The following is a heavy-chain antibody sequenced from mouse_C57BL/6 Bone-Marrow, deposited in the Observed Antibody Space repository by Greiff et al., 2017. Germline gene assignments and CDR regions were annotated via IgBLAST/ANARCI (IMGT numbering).Heavy chain of an antibody. J-gene: IGHJ1*03. Sequence: VNLVESGPELVKPGASVKISCKASGYAFSSSWMNWVKQRPGKGLEWIGRIYPGDGDTNYNGKFKGKATLTADKSSSTAYMQLSSLTSEDSAVYFCARSLYDGDWYFDVWGTGTTVTVSS. V-gene: IGHV1-82*01. CDR1: GYAFSSSW. CDR3: ARSLYDGDWYFDV. D-gene: IGHD1-2*01. CDR2: IYPGDGDT.